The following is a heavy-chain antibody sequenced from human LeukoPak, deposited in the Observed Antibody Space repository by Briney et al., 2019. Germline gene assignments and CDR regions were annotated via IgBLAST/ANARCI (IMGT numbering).Heavy chain of an antibody. CDR2: MNPNSGNT. V-gene: IGHV1-8*01. CDR3: ARGVGGSNGGYYYGMDV. D-gene: IGHD1-26*01. J-gene: IGHJ6*02. CDR1: GYTFTSYD. Sequence: VASVRVSCKASGYTFTSYDINWVRQAPGQGLEWMGWMNPNSGNTVYAQKFQGRVTMTRNTSISTAYMELSSLRSEDTAVYYCARGVGGSNGGYYYGMDVWGQGTTVTVSS.